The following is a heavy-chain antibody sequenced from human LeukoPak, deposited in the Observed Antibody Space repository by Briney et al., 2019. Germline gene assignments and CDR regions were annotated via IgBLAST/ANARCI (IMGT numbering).Heavy chain of an antibody. CDR2: IYYSGST. D-gene: IGHD1-26*01. Sequence: SETLSLTCTVSGGSISSSSYYWGWIRQPPGKGLEWIGSIYYSGSTYYNPSLKSRVTISVDTSKNQFSLKLSSVTAADTAVYYCARHLKSRLRWELLAFGYWSQGTLVTVSS. CDR3: ARHLKSRLRWELLAFGY. V-gene: IGHV4-39*01. J-gene: IGHJ4*02. CDR1: GGSISSSSYY.